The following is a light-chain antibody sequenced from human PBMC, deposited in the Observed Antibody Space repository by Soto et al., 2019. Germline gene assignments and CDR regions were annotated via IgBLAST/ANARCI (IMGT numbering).Light chain of an antibody. V-gene: IGKV1-5*03. CDR2: KAS. CDR1: QSISGW. Sequence: DIQMTQSPSTLSASVGDRVTITCRASQSISGWLAWYQQNPGKAPKLLIYKASTLESGVPSRFSGSGSGTAFTLTISSRQPDDFATYYCQQYNNYGSWTFGQGTKVELK. CDR3: QQYNNYGSWT. J-gene: IGKJ1*01.